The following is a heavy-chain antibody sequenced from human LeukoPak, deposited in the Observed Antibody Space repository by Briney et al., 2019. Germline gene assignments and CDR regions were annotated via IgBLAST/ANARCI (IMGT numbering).Heavy chain of an antibody. V-gene: IGHV3-48*03. D-gene: IGHD3-16*01. CDR1: GFSFNNYE. CDR2: ISEAI. J-gene: IGHJ4*02. Sequence: PGGSLRLSCSASGFSFNNYEMNWVRQAPGKGLEWVAHISEAIYYADSVQGRFTISRDNAKNSLYLQMSNLRAEDTAMYYCVREVGRPKTFYFDSWGRGTPVTVSS. CDR3: VREVGRPKTFYFDS.